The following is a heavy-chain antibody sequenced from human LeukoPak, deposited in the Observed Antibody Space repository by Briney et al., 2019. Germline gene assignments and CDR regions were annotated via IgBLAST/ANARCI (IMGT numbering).Heavy chain of an antibody. V-gene: IGHV3-21*01. D-gene: IGHD6-13*01. CDR3: ARDSKIAAAGDFDY. CDR1: GFTFSSYS. CDR2: ISSSSSYI. J-gene: IGHJ4*02. Sequence: GGSLRLSCAASGFTFSSYSMSWVRQAPGKGLEWVSSISSSSSYIYYADSVKGRFTISRDNAKNSLYLQMNSLRAEDTAVYYCARDSKIAAAGDFDYWGQGTLVTVSS.